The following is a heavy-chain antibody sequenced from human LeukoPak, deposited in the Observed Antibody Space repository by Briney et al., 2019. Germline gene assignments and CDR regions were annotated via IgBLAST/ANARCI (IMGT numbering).Heavy chain of an antibody. V-gene: IGHV3-48*02. CDR1: GFTFSNYI. CDR2: ISSSSSTI. Sequence: GGSLRLSCAASGFTFSNYIMNWVRQAPGKGLEWVSYISSSSSTIYYADSVKGRFTISRDNAKNSLYLQMNSLRDEDTAVYYCARVPSYSYGYYFDYWGQGTLVTVSS. CDR3: ARVPSYSYGYYFDY. D-gene: IGHD5-18*01. J-gene: IGHJ4*02.